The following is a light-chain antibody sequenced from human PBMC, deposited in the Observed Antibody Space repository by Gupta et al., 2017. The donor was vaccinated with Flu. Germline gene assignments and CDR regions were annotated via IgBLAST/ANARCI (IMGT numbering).Light chain of an antibody. V-gene: IGKV1-33*01. J-gene: IGKJ4*01. CDR1: QDINIY. CDR3: QHYNRRPPT. CDR2: YAS. Sequence: EIQMTQPHSSLSASVGDRVTINCRASQDINIYLNWYQQKPGKAPQLLIYYASNVESGVPSRFSGSGSGTDLTLTISSLQPEDFATYYCQHYNRRPPTFGGGTKVEIK.